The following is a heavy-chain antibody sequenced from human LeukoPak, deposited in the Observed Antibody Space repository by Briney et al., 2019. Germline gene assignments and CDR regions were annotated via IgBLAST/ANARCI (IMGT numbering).Heavy chain of an antibody. Sequence: ASVKVSCKASGYTFTSYAMHWVRQAPGQRLEWMGWINAGNGNTKYSQKFQGRVTITRDTSASTAYMELSSLRFEDTAVYYCARDSGSGNNDYWGQGTLVTVSS. V-gene: IGHV1-3*01. CDR3: ARDSGSGNNDY. J-gene: IGHJ4*02. CDR2: INAGNGNT. CDR1: GYTFTSYA. D-gene: IGHD1-26*01.